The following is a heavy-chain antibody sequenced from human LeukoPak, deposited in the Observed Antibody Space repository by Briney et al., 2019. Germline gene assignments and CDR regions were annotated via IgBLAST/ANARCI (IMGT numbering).Heavy chain of an antibody. CDR2: IYYSGST. CDR1: GGSISSYY. CDR3: VKGGVYPPYYFDY. J-gene: IGHJ4*02. Sequence: PSETLSLTCTVSGGSISSYYWSWIRQPPGKGLEWIGYIYYSGSTNYNPSLKSRVTISVDTSKNQFSLKLSSVTAADTAVYYCVKGGVYPPYYFDYWGKGTLVTVPS. V-gene: IGHV4-59*01. D-gene: IGHD2-8*02.